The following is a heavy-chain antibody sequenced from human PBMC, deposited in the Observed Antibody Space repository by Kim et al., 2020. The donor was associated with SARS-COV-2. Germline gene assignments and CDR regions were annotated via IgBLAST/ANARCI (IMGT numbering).Heavy chain of an antibody. V-gene: IGHV3-66*04. J-gene: IGHJ5*02. Sequence: GGATFYADSVKGSFTISRDSSKNTLYLEMNSLRVEDTAVYYWARHDWFDPWGQGTLVTVSS. CDR3: ARHDWFDP. CDR2: GGAT.